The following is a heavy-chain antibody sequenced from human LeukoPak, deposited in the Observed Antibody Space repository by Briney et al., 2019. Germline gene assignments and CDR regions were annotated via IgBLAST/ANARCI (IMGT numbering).Heavy chain of an antibody. Sequence: SETLSLTCTLSGGSISGSSYYWGWIRQPPGKGLEWNGSIYYSGSTYYNPSLKSRVTISVETSNNQFSLKLSSVTAADTAVYYCAGQGPLAAAGHWYYYYYMDVWGKGTTVTISS. CDR2: IYYSGST. CDR1: GGSISGSSYY. CDR3: AGQGPLAAAGHWYYYYYMDV. J-gene: IGHJ6*03. V-gene: IGHV4-39*01. D-gene: IGHD6-13*01.